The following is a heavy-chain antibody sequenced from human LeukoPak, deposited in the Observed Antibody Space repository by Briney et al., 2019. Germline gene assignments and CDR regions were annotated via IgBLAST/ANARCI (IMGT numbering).Heavy chain of an antibody. V-gene: IGHV3-48*03. CDR2: IISSGSTI. Sequence: GGSLRLSCAASGFTFSSYEMNWVRQAPGKGLEWVSYIISSGSTIYYADSVKGRFTISRDNAKNSLYLQMNSLRAEDTAVYYCARPAYCGGDCFPYGAFDIWGQGTMVTVSS. J-gene: IGHJ3*02. CDR1: GFTFSSYE. CDR3: ARPAYCGGDCFPYGAFDI. D-gene: IGHD2-21*02.